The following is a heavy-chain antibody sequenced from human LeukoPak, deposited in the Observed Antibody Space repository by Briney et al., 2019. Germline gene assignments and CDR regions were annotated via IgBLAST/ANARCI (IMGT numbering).Heavy chain of an antibody. Sequence: GGSLRLSCAASGFTFSSYAMSWVRQAPGKGLEWVSGISDSGDNTYYADSAKGRFTISRDNSKNTLYVQVNSLGTEDTAAYYCAKGSYYDSSGSFYFDYWGQGTLVTVSS. CDR2: ISDSGDNT. V-gene: IGHV3-23*01. CDR3: AKGSYYDSSGSFYFDY. D-gene: IGHD3-22*01. J-gene: IGHJ4*02. CDR1: GFTFSSYA.